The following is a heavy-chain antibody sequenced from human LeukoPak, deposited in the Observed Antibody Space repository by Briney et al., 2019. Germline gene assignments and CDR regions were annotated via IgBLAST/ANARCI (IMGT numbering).Heavy chain of an antibody. CDR3: ARYRTGLGHNWFDP. Sequence: ASVKVSCQASRGTFSSYAISWVRQAPGQGLEWMGRIIPILGIANYAQKFQGRVTITADKSTSTAYMELSSLRSEDTAVYYCARYRTGLGHNWFDPWGQGTLVTVSS. CDR2: IIPILGIA. V-gene: IGHV1-69*04. CDR1: RGTFSSYA. D-gene: IGHD3/OR15-3a*01. J-gene: IGHJ5*02.